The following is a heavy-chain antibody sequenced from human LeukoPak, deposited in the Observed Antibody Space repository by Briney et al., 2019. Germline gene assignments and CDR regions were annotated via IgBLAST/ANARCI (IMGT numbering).Heavy chain of an antibody. D-gene: IGHD2-2*01. J-gene: IGHJ5*02. CDR1: GGSFSGYY. Sequence: SETLSLTCAVYGGSFSGYYCNWFRQPPGKGLEWIGEINHSGSTDYNPSLKSRVTISLDTSKKYFSLHLTSVTAADTAVYYCARGRSRVPAASWGQGTLVTVSS. V-gene: IGHV4-34*01. CDR2: INHSGST. CDR3: ARGRSRVPAAS.